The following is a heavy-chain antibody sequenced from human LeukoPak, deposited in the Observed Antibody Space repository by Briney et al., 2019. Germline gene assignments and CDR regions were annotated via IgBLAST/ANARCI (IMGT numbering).Heavy chain of an antibody. V-gene: IGHV3-48*03. CDR2: ISSSGSTI. D-gene: IGHD6-13*01. CDR1: GFTFSSYE. CDR3: ARDGGPGYSSSWYLY. J-gene: IGHJ4*02. Sequence: GGSLRPSCAASGFTFSSYEMNWVRQAPGKGLEWVSYISSSGSTIYYADSVKGRFTISRDNAKNSLYLQMNSLRAEDTAVYYCARDGGPGYSSSWYLYWGQGTLVTVSS.